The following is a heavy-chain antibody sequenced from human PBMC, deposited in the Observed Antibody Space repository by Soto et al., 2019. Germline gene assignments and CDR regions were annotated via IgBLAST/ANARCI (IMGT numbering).Heavy chain of an antibody. D-gene: IGHD2-15*01. CDR1: GFTFISYA. V-gene: IGHV3-23*01. CDR2: ISGRGGNT. J-gene: IGHJ5*02. Sequence: GGSLRLSCAASGFTFISYAMSWVRQAPGKGLEWVSSISGRGGNTYYADSVKGRFTISRDNFKNTVYLQMNSLRVEDTAVYYCAKDRASGGELARFDPWGQGTLVTVSS. CDR3: AKDRASGGELARFDP.